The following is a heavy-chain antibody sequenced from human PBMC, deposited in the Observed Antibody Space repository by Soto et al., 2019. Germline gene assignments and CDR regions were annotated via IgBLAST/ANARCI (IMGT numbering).Heavy chain of an antibody. V-gene: IGHV3-33*01. CDR1: GFTFSSHG. J-gene: IGHJ5*02. D-gene: IGHD6-19*01. CDR2: IWYDGSNK. Sequence: QVQLVESGGGVVQPGRSLRLSCAASGFTFSSHGMHWVRQAPGKGLEWVAVIWYDGSNKYYADSVKGRFTISRDNSKNTLYLQMNSLRAEDTAVYYCARDGSSYSSGWYVNWFDPWGQGTLVTVSS. CDR3: ARDGSSYSSGWYVNWFDP.